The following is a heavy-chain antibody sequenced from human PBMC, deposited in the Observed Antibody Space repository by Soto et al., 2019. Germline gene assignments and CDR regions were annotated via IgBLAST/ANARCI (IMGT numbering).Heavy chain of an antibody. D-gene: IGHD1-7*01. CDR3: AKAFNPAHLSGTEGDMDV. CDR2: ISSSGFNT. Sequence: EVQLLESGGDLVQPGGSLRLSCAASGFSFSAYGMNWIRQAPGKGLEWVASISSSGFNTYYTDYAKGRFTISRDNGKRMVYLQMSGLRVNDSAIYSCAKAFNPAHLSGTEGDMDVWGQGTTVTV. V-gene: IGHV3-23*01. CDR1: GFSFSAYG. J-gene: IGHJ6*02.